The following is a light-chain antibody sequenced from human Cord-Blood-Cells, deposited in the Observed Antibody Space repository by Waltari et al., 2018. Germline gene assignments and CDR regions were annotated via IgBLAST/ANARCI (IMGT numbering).Light chain of an antibody. CDR1: SSDVGGYNY. CDR2: DVS. Sequence: QSALTQPASVSGYPGQSITISCTGTSSDVGGYNYVSWYQQHPGKAPKLMIYDVSNRRSGVSNRFSGSKSGNTASLTISGLQAEYEADYYCTSYTSSSTWVFGGGTKLTVL. J-gene: IGLJ3*02. V-gene: IGLV2-14*01. CDR3: TSYTSSSTWV.